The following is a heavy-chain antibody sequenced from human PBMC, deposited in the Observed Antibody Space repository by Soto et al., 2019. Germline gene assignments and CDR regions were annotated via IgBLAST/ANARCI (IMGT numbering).Heavy chain of an antibody. Sequence: PSETLSLTCAVSGGSISSGGYSWSWIRQPPGKGLEWIGYIYHSGSTYYNPSLKSRVTISVDRSKNQFSLKLSSVTAADTAVYYCARGGYYGSGSYWALGWFDPWGQGTLVTVSS. CDR1: GGSISSGGYS. V-gene: IGHV4-30-2*01. D-gene: IGHD3-10*01. CDR3: ARGGYYGSGSYWALGWFDP. J-gene: IGHJ5*02. CDR2: IYHSGST.